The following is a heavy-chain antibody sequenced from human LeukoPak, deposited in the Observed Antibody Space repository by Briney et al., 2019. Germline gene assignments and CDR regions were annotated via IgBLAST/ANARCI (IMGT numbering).Heavy chain of an antibody. CDR3: ARGRGSYSLDY. CDR2: ISGNGDST. J-gene: IGHJ4*02. CDR1: GFTLSSYA. D-gene: IGHD3-10*01. Sequence: GGSLRLSCAASGFTLSSYAMSWVRQASGKGLEWVSAISGNGDSTYYADSVKGRLTISRDNSKNTLYLQMNSLRAEDTAVYNCARGRGSYSLDYWGQGTLVTVSS. V-gene: IGHV3-23*01.